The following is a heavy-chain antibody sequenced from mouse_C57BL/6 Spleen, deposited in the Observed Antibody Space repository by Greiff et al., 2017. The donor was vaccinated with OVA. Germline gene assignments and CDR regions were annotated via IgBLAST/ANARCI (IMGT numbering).Heavy chain of an antibody. J-gene: IGHJ4*01. Sequence: LMESGAELVRPGTSVKMSCKASGYTFTNYWIGWAKQRPGHGLEWIGDIYPGGGYTNYNEKFKGKATLTADKSSSTAYMQFSSLTSEDSAIYYCARLGTTVVAPYAMDYWGQGTSVTVSS. CDR3: ARLGTTVVAPYAMDY. D-gene: IGHD1-1*01. CDR2: IYPGGGYT. CDR1: GYTFTNYW. V-gene: IGHV1-63*01.